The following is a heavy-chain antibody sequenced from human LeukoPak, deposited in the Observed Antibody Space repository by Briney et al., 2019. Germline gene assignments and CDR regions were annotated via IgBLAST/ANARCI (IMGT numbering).Heavy chain of an antibody. D-gene: IGHD2-15*01. CDR1: GFSFNNYA. CDR3: AKDRWGSGGSGGGDY. Sequence: GGSLRLSCEASGFSFNNYAMTWVRQAPGKGLEWVSVINKSGGSTYYADSVKGRFTISRDNSKNTLYLQMNSLRAEDTAVYYCAKDRWGSGGSGGGDYWGQGTLVTVSS. CDR2: INKSGGST. J-gene: IGHJ4*02. V-gene: IGHV3-23*01.